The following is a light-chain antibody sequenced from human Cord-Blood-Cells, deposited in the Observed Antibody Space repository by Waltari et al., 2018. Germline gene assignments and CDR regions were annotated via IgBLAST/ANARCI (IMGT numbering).Light chain of an antibody. V-gene: IGLV2-14*01. Sequence: QSALTQPASVSGSPGQSITISCTGTSSDVGGYNYVSWYQQHPGKATKPMIYEVSNRPSGVSNRFSGSKSGNTASLTISGLQAEDEADYYCSSYTSSSTLVFGTGTKVTVL. J-gene: IGLJ1*01. CDR2: EVS. CDR1: SSDVGGYNY. CDR3: SSYTSSSTLV.